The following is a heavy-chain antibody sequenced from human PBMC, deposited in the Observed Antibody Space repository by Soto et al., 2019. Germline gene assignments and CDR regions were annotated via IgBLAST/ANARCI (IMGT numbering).Heavy chain of an antibody. CDR1: GFSLSTSGVG. CDR3: VRIFMITFGGVIVDY. D-gene: IGHD3-16*02. V-gene: IGHV2-5*02. Sequence: QITLKESGPTLVNPTQTLTLTCTFSGFSLSTSGVGVGRIRQPPGKALEWLALIYWDDDKRYSPSLKSRLTITKDTSKNQVVLTMTNMDPVDTATYYCVRIFMITFGGVIVDYWGQGTLVTVSS. J-gene: IGHJ4*02. CDR2: IYWDDDK.